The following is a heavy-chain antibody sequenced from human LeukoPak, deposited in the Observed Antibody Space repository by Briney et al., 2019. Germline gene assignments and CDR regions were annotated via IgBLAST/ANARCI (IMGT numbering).Heavy chain of an antibody. CDR3: AREGDSSGYYYI. V-gene: IGHV1-69*06. CDR2: INPIFGTA. J-gene: IGHJ4*02. Sequence: SVTVSFKASGGTFSIYAISWVRQAPGQGLEWMGGINPIFGTANYAQKFQGRVTITADKSTSTAYMELSSLRSEDTAVYYCAREGDSSGYYYIWGQGTLVTVSS. CDR1: GGTFSIYA. D-gene: IGHD3-22*01.